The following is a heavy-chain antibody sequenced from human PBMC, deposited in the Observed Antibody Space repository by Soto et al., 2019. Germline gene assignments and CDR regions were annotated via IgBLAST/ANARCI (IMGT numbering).Heavy chain of an antibody. CDR3: ARDYCSGGSCQALYFDY. D-gene: IGHD2-15*01. J-gene: IGHJ4*02. V-gene: IGHV6-1*01. CDR1: GDSVSSNSAA. CDR2: TYYRSKWYN. Sequence: PSQTLSLTCAISGDSVSSNSAAWNWIRQSPSRGLEWLGRTYYRSKWYNDYAVSVKSRITINPDTSKNQFSLQLNSVTPEDTAVYYCARDYCSGGSCQALYFDYWGQGTQVTVSS.